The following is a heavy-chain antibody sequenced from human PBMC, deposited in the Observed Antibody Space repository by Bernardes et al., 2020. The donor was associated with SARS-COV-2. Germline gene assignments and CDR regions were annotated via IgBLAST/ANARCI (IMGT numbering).Heavy chain of an antibody. J-gene: IGHJ4*02. Sequence: SKSLSLTCSVFGTFITNASDRWDWLRQPPWKGLEWIGSLPYGGNTYYTPSPRSRGTKSPDTSATQFSLKLTSVTAADTAVYVCARLKVLRHLDWSLSWLEFNFLSWGQGTLVTVSS. CDR1: GTFITNASDR. CDR2: LPYGGNT. D-gene: IGHD3-9*01. V-gene: IGHV4-39*01. CDR3: ARLKVLRHLDWSLSWLEFNFLS.